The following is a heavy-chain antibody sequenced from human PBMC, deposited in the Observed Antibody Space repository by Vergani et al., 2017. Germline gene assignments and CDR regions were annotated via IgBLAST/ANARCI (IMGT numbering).Heavy chain of an antibody. Sequence: QVQLVQSGAEVKKPGASVKVSCKVSGYTLTELSMHWVRQAPGKGLEWMGGFDPEDGETIYAQKLQGRVTMTTDTSTITAYMELRSLRYDDTAVYYCARGRPVVGATYDYWGQGTLVTVSS. D-gene: IGHD1-26*01. CDR1: GYTLTELS. CDR3: ARGRPVVGATYDY. CDR2: FDPEDGET. V-gene: IGHV1-24*01. J-gene: IGHJ4*02.